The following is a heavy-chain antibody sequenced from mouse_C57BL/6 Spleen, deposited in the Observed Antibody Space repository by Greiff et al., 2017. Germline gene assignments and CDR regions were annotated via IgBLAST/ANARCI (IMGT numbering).Heavy chain of an antibody. D-gene: IGHD2-3*01. CDR3: ARHDGYFDY. Sequence: VQLQQPGAELVKPGASVKLSCKASGYTFTSYWMQWVKQRPGQGLEWIGEIDPSDSYSNYNQKFKGKATLTVDTSSSTAYMQLSSLTSEDSAVYYCARHDGYFDYWGQGTTLTVSS. CDR2: IDPSDSYS. CDR1: GYTFTSYW. J-gene: IGHJ2*01. V-gene: IGHV1-50*01.